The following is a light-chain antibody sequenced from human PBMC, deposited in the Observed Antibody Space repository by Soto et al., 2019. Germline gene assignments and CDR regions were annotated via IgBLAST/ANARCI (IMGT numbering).Light chain of an antibody. J-gene: IGLJ3*02. V-gene: IGLV2-23*01. CDR3: CSYVGSSTWV. Sequence: QSVLTQPASVSGSPGQSITISCTGTSSDIGSYNLVWYQQHPGKAPKLMIYEGSKRPSGVSNRFSGSKSGNTASLTISGLQAEDEADYYCCSYVGSSTWVFGGGTKLTVL. CDR1: SSDIGSYNL. CDR2: EGS.